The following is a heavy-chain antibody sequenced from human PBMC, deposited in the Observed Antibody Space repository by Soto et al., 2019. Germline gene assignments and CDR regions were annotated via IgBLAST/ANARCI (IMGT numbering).Heavy chain of an antibody. J-gene: IGHJ4*02. CDR3: AKDATYYDFWSGYPPSDY. Sequence: PGGSLRLSCAASGFTFSSYGMHWVRQAPGKGLEWVAVISYDGSNKYYADSVKGRFTISRDNSKNTLYLQMNSLRAEDTAVYYCAKDATYYDFWSGYPPSDYWGQGTLVTVSS. D-gene: IGHD3-3*01. CDR2: ISYDGSNK. V-gene: IGHV3-30*18. CDR1: GFTFSSYG.